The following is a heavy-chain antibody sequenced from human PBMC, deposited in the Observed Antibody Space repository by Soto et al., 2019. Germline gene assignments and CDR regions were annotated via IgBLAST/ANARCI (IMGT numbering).Heavy chain of an antibody. J-gene: IGHJ3*02. CDR3: ATDRGSSGYYLNDAFDI. CDR2: FDPEDGET. CDR1: GYTLTELS. Sequence: ASVKVSCKVSGYTLTELSMHWVRQAPGKGLEWMGGFDPEDGETIYAQKFQGRVTMTEDTSTDTAYMELSSLRSEDTAVYYCATDRGSSGYYLNDAFDIWGQGTMVTGSS. V-gene: IGHV1-24*01. D-gene: IGHD3-22*01.